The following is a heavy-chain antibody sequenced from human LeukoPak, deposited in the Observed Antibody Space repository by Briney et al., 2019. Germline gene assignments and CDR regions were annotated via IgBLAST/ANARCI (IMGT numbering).Heavy chain of an antibody. CDR1: GFTFRNYA. V-gene: IGHV3-23*01. Sequence: GGSLRLSCAASGFTFRNYAMSWVRQAPGKGLEWVSGISGSGGSTYYAESVKGRFTISRDNSKNTLYLQMNSLRAEDTALHYCAKWFGEPFFDYWGQGTLVTVSS. D-gene: IGHD3-10*01. CDR2: ISGSGGST. CDR3: AKWFGEPFFDY. J-gene: IGHJ4*02.